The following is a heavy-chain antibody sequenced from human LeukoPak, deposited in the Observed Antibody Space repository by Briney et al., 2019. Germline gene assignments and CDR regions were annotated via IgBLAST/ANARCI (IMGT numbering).Heavy chain of an antibody. CDR2: IKSKTDGGTT. D-gene: IGHD2-8*02. Sequence: MTGGSLRLSCAASGFTFSNAWMGWVRQAPGKGLEWVGRIKSKTDGGTTDYTAPVKGRFTISRDDSKNTLYLQMNSLKTEDTAVYYCTTGLVPFDAFDIWGQGTMVTVSS. V-gene: IGHV3-15*01. CDR1: GFTFSNAW. CDR3: TTGLVPFDAFDI. J-gene: IGHJ3*02.